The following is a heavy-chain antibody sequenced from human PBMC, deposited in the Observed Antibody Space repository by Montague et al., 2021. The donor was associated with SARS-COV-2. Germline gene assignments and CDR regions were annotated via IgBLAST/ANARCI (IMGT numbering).Heavy chain of an antibody. J-gene: IGHJ3*02. CDR2: TFYRSKWYN. Sequence: CAISRDSVSSNTAAWNWIRQSPSRGLVWLGRTFYRSKWYNEFAESVKSRISINADTSKNEVSLQLKYVTPEDTAMYYCARDSRNWYGPIGFDIWGQGTVVTVS. V-gene: IGHV6-1*01. D-gene: IGHD6-13*01. CDR1: RDSVSSNTAA. CDR3: ARDSRNWYGPIGFDI.